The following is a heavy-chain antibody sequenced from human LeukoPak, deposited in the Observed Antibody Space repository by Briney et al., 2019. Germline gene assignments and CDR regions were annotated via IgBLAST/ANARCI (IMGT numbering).Heavy chain of an antibody. J-gene: IGHJ3*02. V-gene: IGHV3-30*02. CDR2: IRYDGSNK. CDR3: AQGDNVVAPGDAFDI. Sequence: PGGSLRLSCAASGFTFSSYGMHWVRQAPGKGLEWVAFIRYDGSNKYYADSVKGRFTISRDNSKNTLYLQMNSLRAEDTAVYYCAQGDNVVAPGDAFDIWGQGTMVTVSS. D-gene: IGHD2-2*01. CDR1: GFTFSSYG.